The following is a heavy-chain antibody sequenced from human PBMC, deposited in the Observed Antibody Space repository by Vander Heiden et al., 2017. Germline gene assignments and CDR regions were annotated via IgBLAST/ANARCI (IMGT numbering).Heavy chain of an antibody. CDR3: ARTVAYCGGDCYWGDAFDI. CDR1: GGTFSSSA. D-gene: IGHD2-21*02. CDR2: IIPIFGTA. J-gene: IGHJ3*02. V-gene: IGHV1-69*01. Sequence: QVQLVQSGAEVKKPGSSVKVSCKASGGTFSSSASGWVRQAPGQGLEWMGGIIPIFGTANYAQKFQGRVTITADESTSTAYMELSSLRSEDTAVYYCARTVAYCGGDCYWGDAFDIWGQGTMVTVSS.